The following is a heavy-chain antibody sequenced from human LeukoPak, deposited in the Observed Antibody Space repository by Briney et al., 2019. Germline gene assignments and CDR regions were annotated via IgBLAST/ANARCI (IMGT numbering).Heavy chain of an antibody. CDR2: IIPIFGTA. CDR1: GGTFSSYA. D-gene: IGHD2-2*01. CDR3: ARGLGDCSSTSCCRPYYYYYYMDV. V-gene: IGHV1-69*05. Sequence: GSSVKVSCKASGGTFSSYAISWVRQAPGQGLEWMGGIIPIFGTANYAQKFQGRVTNTTDESTSTAYMELSSLRSEDTAVYYCARGLGDCSSTSCCRPYYYYYYMDVWGKGTTVTVSS. J-gene: IGHJ6*03.